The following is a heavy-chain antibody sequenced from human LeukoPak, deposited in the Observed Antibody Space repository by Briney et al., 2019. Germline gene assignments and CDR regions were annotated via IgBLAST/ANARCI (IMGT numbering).Heavy chain of an antibody. D-gene: IGHD6-6*01. J-gene: IGHJ5*02. CDR1: GGTFSSYA. CDR3: ARDRYGSSSSRDH. Sequence: GASVKVSCKASGGTFSSYAISWVRQAPEQGLEWMGGIIPIFGTANYAQKFQGRVTITADESTSTAYMELSSLRSEDTAVYYCARDRYGSSSSRDHWGQGTLVTVSS. CDR2: IIPIFGTA. V-gene: IGHV1-69*01.